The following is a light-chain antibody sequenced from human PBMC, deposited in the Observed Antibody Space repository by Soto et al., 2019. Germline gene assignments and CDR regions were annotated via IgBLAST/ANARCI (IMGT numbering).Light chain of an antibody. Sequence: ENVLTQSPGTLSLTPGERVTLSCRASQFIGSRYFAWHQQKPGQAPRLLIYGASSRASGVPDRFSGSGSGTAFTFTISRLEPEDFAVYYCQKYDSSPWMFGLGTTVEI. J-gene: IGKJ1*01. CDR1: QFIGSRY. CDR3: QKYDSSPWM. V-gene: IGKV3-20*01. CDR2: GAS.